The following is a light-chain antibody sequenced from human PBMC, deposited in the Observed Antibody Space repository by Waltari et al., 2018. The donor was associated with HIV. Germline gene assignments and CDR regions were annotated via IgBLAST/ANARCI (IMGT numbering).Light chain of an antibody. CDR3: QQSYSLPT. CDR2: AVS. J-gene: IGKJ1*01. Sequence: DIQMTQSPSSLSASVGDRVTITCRASQSISSHLNWYQHKPGKAPELLIYAVSNLQRGVPSRFSGSKSGTDFTLTISSLQPEDFATYFCQQSYSLPTFGQGTKVAIK. V-gene: IGKV1-39*01. CDR1: QSISSH.